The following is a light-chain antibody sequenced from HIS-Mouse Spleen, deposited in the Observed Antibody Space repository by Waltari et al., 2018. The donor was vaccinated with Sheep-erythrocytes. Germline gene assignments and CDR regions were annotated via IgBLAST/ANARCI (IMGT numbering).Light chain of an antibody. J-gene: IGKJ1*01. V-gene: IGKV4-1*01. Sequence: DIVMTQSPDSLAVSLGERATINCKSSQSVLYSSNNKNYLAWYQQKPGQPPKLPIYWASTRESGVPNRFSGRGSGTDFTLTISSLQAEDVAVYYCQQYYSTPPTFGQGTKVEIK. CDR3: QQYYSTPPT. CDR2: WAS. CDR1: QSVLYSSNNKNY.